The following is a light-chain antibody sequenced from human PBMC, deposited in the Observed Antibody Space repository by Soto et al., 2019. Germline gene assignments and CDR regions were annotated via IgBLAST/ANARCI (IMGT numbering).Light chain of an antibody. CDR3: AAWDDSRNGPV. CDR2: TND. Sequence: QSVLTQTPSASGTPGQRVTISCSGSSSNIVSNNVTWYQQLPGTAPKLLIYTNDQRSSGVPDRLSGSTSGTAASLAISGLQSEDEADYYCAAWDDSRNGPVFGVGTQLTVL. J-gene: IGLJ3*02. CDR1: SSNIVSNN. V-gene: IGLV1-44*01.